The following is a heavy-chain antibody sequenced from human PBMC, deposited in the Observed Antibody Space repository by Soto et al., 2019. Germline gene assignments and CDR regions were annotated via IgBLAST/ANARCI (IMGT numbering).Heavy chain of an antibody. Sequence: QVQLVESGGGLVKPGGSLRLSCAASGFTFSDYYMRWIRQAPGKGREWVSYISSSSSYTNYADSVKGRFTISRDNPKNELYLQMNSLRAGDAAVYYCAREVILNNAYCSGGSCSAFDIWGQGTMVTVSS. V-gene: IGHV3-11*06. J-gene: IGHJ3*02. D-gene: IGHD2-15*01. CDR2: ISSSSSYT. CDR1: GFTFSDYY. CDR3: AREVILNNAYCSGGSCSAFDI.